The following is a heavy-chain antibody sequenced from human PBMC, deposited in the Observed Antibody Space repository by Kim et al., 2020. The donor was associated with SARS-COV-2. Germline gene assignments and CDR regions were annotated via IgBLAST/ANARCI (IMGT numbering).Heavy chain of an antibody. CDR3: AKQTHSHIGGTFDS. D-gene: IGHD3-10*01. V-gene: IGHV3-23*01. J-gene: IGHJ4*02. CDR2: ISDSGRNT. Sequence: GGSLRLSCVASGFITGSYAMSWVRQAPGKGLQWVSGISDSGRNTYYADSVKGRFTISRDNTKSTLYLEMNSLRDEDKAIFYCAKQTHSHIGGTFDSWGQGTLVTVSS. CDR1: GFITGSYA.